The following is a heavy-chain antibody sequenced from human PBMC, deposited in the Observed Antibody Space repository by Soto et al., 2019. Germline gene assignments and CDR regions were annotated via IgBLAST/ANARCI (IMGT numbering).Heavy chain of an antibody. V-gene: IGHV4-31*03. D-gene: IGHD3-22*01. J-gene: IGHJ4*02. CDR3: AREGGAGYDSTRTGFDY. CDR1: GGSISSGGYY. Sequence: PSETLSLTCTVSGGSISSGGYYWSWIRQHPGKGLEWIGYIYYSGSTYYNPSLKSRVTISVDTSKNQFSLKLSSVTAADTAVYYCAREGGAGYDSTRTGFDYWGQGTLVTVSS. CDR2: IYYSGST.